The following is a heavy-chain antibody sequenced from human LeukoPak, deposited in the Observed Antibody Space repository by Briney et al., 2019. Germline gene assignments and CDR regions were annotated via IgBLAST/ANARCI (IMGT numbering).Heavy chain of an antibody. J-gene: IGHJ6*03. CDR3: AKSGYSYGFISGYYMDV. D-gene: IGHD5-18*01. Sequence: GGSLRLARLPSVLTFRRYCMHWVRQAPAKGLEGVAYIREDASNKYYADSVKGRFTISRDNSKNTLYLQMNSLRAEDTAVYYSAKSGYSYGFISGYYMDVWGKGTTVTISS. V-gene: IGHV3-30*02. CDR1: VLTFRRYC. CDR2: IREDASNK.